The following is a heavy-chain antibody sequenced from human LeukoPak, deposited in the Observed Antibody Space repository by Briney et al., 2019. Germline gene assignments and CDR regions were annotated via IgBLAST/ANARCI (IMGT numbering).Heavy chain of an antibody. Sequence: VSVKVSCNASGYTFTSYYMHWVRQAPGQGLEWMGIINPSGGSTSYAQKFQGRVTMTRDTSTSTVYMELSSLRSEDTAVFYCARAQGSGIMITFGGVLAPSYYFDYWGQGTLVTVSS. J-gene: IGHJ4*02. D-gene: IGHD3-16*02. V-gene: IGHV1-46*01. CDR2: INPSGGST. CDR1: GYTFTSYY. CDR3: ARAQGSGIMITFGGVLAPSYYFDY.